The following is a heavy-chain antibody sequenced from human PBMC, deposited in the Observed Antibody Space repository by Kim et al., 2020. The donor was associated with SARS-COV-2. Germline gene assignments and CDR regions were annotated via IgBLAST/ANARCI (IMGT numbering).Heavy chain of an antibody. D-gene: IGHD3-22*01. Sequence: ASVKVSCKASGYTFTSYGISWVRQAPGQGLEWMGWISAYNGNTNYAQKLQGRVTMTTDTSTSTAYMELRSLRSDDTAVYYCAREGYCSGGSCYLGYYDSSGYYDLDYWGQGTMVTVSS. J-gene: IGHJ4*02. V-gene: IGHV1-18*04. CDR3: AREGYCSGGSCYLGYYDSSGYYDLDY. CDR1: GYTFTSYG. CDR2: ISAYNGNT.